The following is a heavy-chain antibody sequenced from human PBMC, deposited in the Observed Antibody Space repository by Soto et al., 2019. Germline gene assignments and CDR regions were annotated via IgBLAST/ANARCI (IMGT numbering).Heavy chain of an antibody. D-gene: IGHD1-1*01. V-gene: IGHV1-3*01. CDR1: GYTFTSYA. CDR3: AGAVGWNDVFFDY. CDR2: INAGNGNT. J-gene: IGHJ4*02. Sequence: ASVKVSCKASGYTFTSYAMHWVRQAPGQRLEWMGWINAGNGNTKYSQKFQGRVTITRDTSASTAYMELSSLRSEDTAVYYCAGAVGWNDVFFDYWGQGTLVTVSS.